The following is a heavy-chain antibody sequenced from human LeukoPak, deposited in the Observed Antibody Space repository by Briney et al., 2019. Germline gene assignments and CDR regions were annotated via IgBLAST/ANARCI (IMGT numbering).Heavy chain of an antibody. J-gene: IGHJ6*03. CDR1: GGSISSYY. D-gene: IGHD6-6*01. Sequence: SETGSLTCTVSGGSISSYYWSCIRQPPGKGLEWIGYIYYSGSTNYNPSLKSRVTISVDTSKNQFSLKLSSVTAADTAVYYCARDRRSGSSSGYYYYYMDVWGKGTTVTVSS. CDR2: IYYSGST. V-gene: IGHV4-59*01. CDR3: ARDRRSGSSSGYYYYYMDV.